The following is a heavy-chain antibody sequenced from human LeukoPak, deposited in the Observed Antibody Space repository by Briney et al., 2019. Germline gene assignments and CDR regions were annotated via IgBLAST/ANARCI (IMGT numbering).Heavy chain of an antibody. CDR1: GGSISSAGYY. Sequence: SQTLSLTCTVSGGSISSAGYYWSWIRQHPGKGLEWIGYIYYSGSTYYNPSLKSRVTVSVDTSKNQFSLKLSSVTAADTAVYYCASGGAYRGAGCYLPAFDYWGQGTLVTVSS. D-gene: IGHD2-21*02. V-gene: IGHV4-31*03. J-gene: IGHJ4*02. CDR2: IYYSGST. CDR3: ASGGAYRGAGCYLPAFDY.